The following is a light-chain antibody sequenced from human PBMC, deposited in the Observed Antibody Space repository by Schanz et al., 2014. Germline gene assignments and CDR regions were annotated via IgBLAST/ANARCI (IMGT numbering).Light chain of an antibody. CDR2: GAS. Sequence: EIVLTQSPATLSLSPGERATLSCRASQSVSSSYLAWYQHKPGQAPRLLIYGASSRATGIPARFSGSGSGTEFTLTIIRLQSEDFAVYYCQQYNNWPLTFGGGTKVEIK. V-gene: IGKV3-15*01. J-gene: IGKJ4*01. CDR1: QSVSSSY. CDR3: QQYNNWPLT.